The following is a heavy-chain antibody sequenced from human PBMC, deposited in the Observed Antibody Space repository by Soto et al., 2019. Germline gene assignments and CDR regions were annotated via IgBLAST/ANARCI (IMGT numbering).Heavy chain of an antibody. CDR3: VRTSLVVAAATREDY. D-gene: IGHD2-15*01. Sequence: EVQLVESGGGLVQPGGSLRLSCAASGFTFSSYWMHWVRQAPGKGLVWVSRINSDGSSTSYADSVKGRFTISRDNAKNTLYLQMKNPRAEDTAVYYCVRTSLVVAAATREDYWGQGTLVTVSS. CDR2: INSDGSST. CDR1: GFTFSSYW. J-gene: IGHJ4*02. V-gene: IGHV3-74*01.